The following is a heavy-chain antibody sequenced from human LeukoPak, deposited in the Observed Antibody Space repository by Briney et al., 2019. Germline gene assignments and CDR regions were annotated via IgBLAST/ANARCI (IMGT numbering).Heavy chain of an antibody. D-gene: IGHD6-13*01. CDR3: ARGLYSSSGGYFDY. CDR2: INPNSGGT. CDR1: GYTFTGYY. V-gene: IGHV1-2*02. Sequence: GASVNVSCKASGYTFTGYYMHWVRQAPGQGLEWMGWINPNSGGTNYAQKFQGRVTMTRDTSISTAYMELSRLRSDDTAVYYCARGLYSSSGGYFDYWGQGTLVTVSS. J-gene: IGHJ4*02.